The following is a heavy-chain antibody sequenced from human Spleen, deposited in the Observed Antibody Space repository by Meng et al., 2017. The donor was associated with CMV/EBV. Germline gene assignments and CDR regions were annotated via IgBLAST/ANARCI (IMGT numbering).Heavy chain of an antibody. J-gene: IGHJ5*02. Sequence: QGPLQESGPGLVKPSETLSLTCTVSGGSISSNSYYWGWIRQPPGKGLEWIGSIYYSGRTYYNPSLKSRVTISVDTSKNQFSLKLSSVTAADTAVYYCARPIAAAGWFDPWGQGTLVTVSS. D-gene: IGHD6-13*01. CDR1: GGSISSNSYY. CDR2: IYYSGRT. V-gene: IGHV4-39*01. CDR3: ARPIAAAGWFDP.